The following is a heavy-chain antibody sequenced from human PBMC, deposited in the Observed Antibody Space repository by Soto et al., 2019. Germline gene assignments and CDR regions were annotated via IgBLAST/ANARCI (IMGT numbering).Heavy chain of an antibody. CDR1: GGSINSYY. D-gene: IGHD5-12*01. J-gene: IGHJ4*02. CDR2: IYSSGTT. Sequence: PSETLSLTCTVSGGSINSYYWSWIRQPPGKGLEWIGYIYSSGTTNYNPSLKSRVTISIDTSKNQFSLKLSSVTAADTAVYYCAMSDGYNQFDYWGQGNLVTVS. V-gene: IGHV4-59*01. CDR3: AMSDGYNQFDY.